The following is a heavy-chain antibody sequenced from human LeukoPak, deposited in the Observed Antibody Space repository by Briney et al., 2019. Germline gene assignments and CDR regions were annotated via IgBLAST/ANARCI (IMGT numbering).Heavy chain of an antibody. CDR3: TTDRERAYYMDV. CDR2: IKSKTDGGTT. V-gene: IGHV3-15*01. J-gene: IGHJ6*03. CDR1: GFTFSDYY. D-gene: IGHD1-1*01. Sequence: GGSLRLSCAASGFTFSDYYMSWIRQAPGKGLEWVGRIKSKTDGGTTDYAAPVKGRFTISRDDSKNTLYLQMNSLKTEDTAVYYCTTDRERAYYMDVWGKGTTVTVSS.